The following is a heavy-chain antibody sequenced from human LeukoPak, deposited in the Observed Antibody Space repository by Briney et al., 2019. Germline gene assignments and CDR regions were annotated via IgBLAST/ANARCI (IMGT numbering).Heavy chain of an antibody. CDR3: ARGYEQWLAPSDY. CDR1: GGSVSSGSYY. J-gene: IGHJ4*02. Sequence: PSETLSLTCTVSGGSVSSGSYYWSWIRQPPGKGLEWIGYIYYSGSTDYNPSLKSRVTISVDTSKNQFSLKLSSVTAADTAVYYCARGYEQWLAPSDYWGQGTLVTVPS. V-gene: IGHV4-61*01. CDR2: IYYSGST. D-gene: IGHD6-19*01.